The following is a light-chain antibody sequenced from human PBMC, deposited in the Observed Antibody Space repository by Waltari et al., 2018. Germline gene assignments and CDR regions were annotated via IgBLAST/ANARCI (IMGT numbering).Light chain of an antibody. CDR2: DVN. Sequence: QSALTQPASVSASPGQSITIRCSGTSGDIGGSDFVSWYQHHPGRAPKVLIFDVNHRPSGIPDRFSGSKSGNTASLTISGLQAEDDADYYCSSPSTNNVFVFGGGTKVTVL. CDR3: SSPSTNNVFV. V-gene: IGLV2-14*01. J-gene: IGLJ2*01. CDR1: SGDIGGSDF.